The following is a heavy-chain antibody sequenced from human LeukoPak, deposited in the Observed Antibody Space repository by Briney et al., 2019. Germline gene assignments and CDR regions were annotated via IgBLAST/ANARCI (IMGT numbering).Heavy chain of an antibody. Sequence: ASVKVSCKASGYTFIRYYMYWVRQAPGQGLEWMGIINPSGGSTSYAQKFQGRLTMTRDTSTSTVYVELSSLRSEDTAVYYCARGTDYQLPLLDCWGQGTLVTVSS. J-gene: IGHJ4*02. CDR2: INPSGGST. D-gene: IGHD2-2*01. CDR3: ARGTDYQLPLLDC. CDR1: GYTFIRYY. V-gene: IGHV1-46*01.